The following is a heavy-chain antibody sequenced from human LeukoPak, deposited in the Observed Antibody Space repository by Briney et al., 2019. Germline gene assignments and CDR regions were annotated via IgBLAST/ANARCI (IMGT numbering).Heavy chain of an antibody. CDR1: GYSISSGYY. Sequence: SETLSLTCAVSGYSISSGYYWGWIRQRPGKGLEWIGSIYHSGSTYYNPSLKSRVTISVDTSKNQFSLKLSSVTAADTAVYYCARLGYSYGSGWYFDFWGRGTLVTVSS. V-gene: IGHV4-38-2*01. CDR3: ARLGYSYGSGWYFDF. CDR2: IYHSGST. J-gene: IGHJ2*01. D-gene: IGHD5-18*01.